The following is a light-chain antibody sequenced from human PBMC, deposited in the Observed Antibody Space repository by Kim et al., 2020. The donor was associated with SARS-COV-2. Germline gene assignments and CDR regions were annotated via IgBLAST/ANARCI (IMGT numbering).Light chain of an antibody. CDR1: QSISTS. V-gene: IGKV1-5*01. CDR2: DAS. J-gene: IGKJ4*01. Sequence: SASVGYRVSITCRASQSISTSLAWYQQKPGKAPKVLIYDASSLQSGVPSRFSGSGSGTEFTLHISSLQPDDFATYYCQQYSRYSTFGGGTKVDIK. CDR3: QQYSRYST.